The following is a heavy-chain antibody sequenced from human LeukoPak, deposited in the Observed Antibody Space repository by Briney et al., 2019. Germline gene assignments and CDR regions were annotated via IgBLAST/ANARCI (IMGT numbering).Heavy chain of an antibody. CDR2: IIPIFGTA. CDR1: GGTFSSYA. CDR3: ARGPNYYDSGGYYYVFDY. D-gene: IGHD3-22*01. J-gene: IGHJ4*02. V-gene: IGHV1-69*13. Sequence: ASVKVSCTASGGTFSSYAISWVRQAPGQGLEWMGGIIPIFGTANYAQKFQGRVTITADESTSTAYMELSSLRSEDTAVYYCARGPNYYDSGGYYYVFDYWGQGTLVTVSS.